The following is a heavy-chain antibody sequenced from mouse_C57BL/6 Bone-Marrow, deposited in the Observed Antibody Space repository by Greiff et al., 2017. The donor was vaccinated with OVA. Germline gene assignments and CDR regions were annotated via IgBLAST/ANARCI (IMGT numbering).Heavy chain of an antibody. CDR1: GYTFTSYW. J-gene: IGHJ2*01. D-gene: IGHD1-1*01. CDR2: IDPNSGGT. Sequence: QVQLQQPGAELVKPGASVKLSCKASGYTFTSYWMHWVKQRPGRGLEWIGRIDPNSGGTKYNEKFKSQATLTVDKPSSTAYMQLSSLTSEDSAVYYCARSALYYYGSSLWGQGTTLTVSS. CDR3: ARSALYYYGSSL. V-gene: IGHV1-72*01.